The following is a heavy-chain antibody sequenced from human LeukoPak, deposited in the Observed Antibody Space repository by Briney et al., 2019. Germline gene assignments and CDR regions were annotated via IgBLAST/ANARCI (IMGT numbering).Heavy chain of an antibody. D-gene: IGHD3-3*01. Sequence: GGSLRLSCAASGFTLSDYWMHWVHQAPGKGLVWVSRIKSDGVTTDCADSVKGRFTISRDNAKNTLYLQMNSLRAGDTAVYYCARTYDFWSASQYYFDSWGQGTLVTVSS. CDR2: IKSDGVTT. V-gene: IGHV3-74*01. CDR3: ARTYDFWSASQYYFDS. CDR1: GFTLSDYW. J-gene: IGHJ4*02.